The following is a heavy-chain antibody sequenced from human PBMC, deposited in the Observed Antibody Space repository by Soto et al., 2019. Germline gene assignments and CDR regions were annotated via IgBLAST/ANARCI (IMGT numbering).Heavy chain of an antibody. CDR3: ARGRGVVIPAGTPDAFDV. D-gene: IGHD2-21*01. CDR1: GYIFNKYG. CDR2: ISAFNGYT. Sequence: ASVKVSCKASGYIFNKYGFNWVRQAPGQGLEWMGRISAFNGYTNFAQKFQGRVTLTTDTSTNTAYMELSSLRSDDTAIYYRARGRGVVIPAGTPDAFDVWGQGTMVTVSS. J-gene: IGHJ3*01. V-gene: IGHV1-18*01.